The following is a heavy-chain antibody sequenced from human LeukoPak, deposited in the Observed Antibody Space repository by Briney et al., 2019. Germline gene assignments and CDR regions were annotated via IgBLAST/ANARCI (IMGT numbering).Heavy chain of an antibody. CDR3: ARGYDFWSGIFDY. J-gene: IGHJ4*02. CDR1: GGSISSYY. Sequence: SETLSLTCTVSGGSISSYYWSWIRQPPGKGLEWIGYIYYSGSTNYNPSLKGRVTISVDTSQNQFSLKLSSVTAADTAVYYCARGYDFWSGIFDYWGQGTLVTVSS. V-gene: IGHV4-59*01. CDR2: IYYSGST. D-gene: IGHD3-3*01.